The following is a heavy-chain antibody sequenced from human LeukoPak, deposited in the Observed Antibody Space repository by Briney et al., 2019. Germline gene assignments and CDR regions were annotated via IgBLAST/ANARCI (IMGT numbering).Heavy chain of an antibody. V-gene: IGHV3-53*01. Sequence: GGSLRLSCAASGFTVSSTYMSWVRQAPGKGLEWVSVIYSGGSTFYADSLKGRFTISRDNSKNTLYLQMNSLRVEDTAVYYCARAGGVATNDAFDIWGQGTMVTVSS. D-gene: IGHD5-24*01. CDR3: ARAGGVATNDAFDI. CDR2: IYSGGST. J-gene: IGHJ3*02. CDR1: GFTVSSTY.